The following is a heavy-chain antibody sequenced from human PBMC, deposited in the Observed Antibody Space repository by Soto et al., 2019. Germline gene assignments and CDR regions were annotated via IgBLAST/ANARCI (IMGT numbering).Heavy chain of an antibody. J-gene: IGHJ4*02. CDR1: GGSISSYY. CDR3: ARRSSNYDFWSGSDYFDY. V-gene: IGHV4-59*08. CDR2: IYYSGST. Sequence: QVQLQESGPGLVKPSETLSLTCTVSGGSISSYYWSWIRQPPGKGLEWIGYIYYSGSTNYNPSLKSRVTISVDPSQNQFSMKLSSVTAADTAVYYCARRSSNYDFWSGSDYFDYWGQGTLVTVSS. D-gene: IGHD3-3*01.